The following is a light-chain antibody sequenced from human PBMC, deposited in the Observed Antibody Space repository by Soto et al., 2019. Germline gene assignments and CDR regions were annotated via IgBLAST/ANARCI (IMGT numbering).Light chain of an antibody. Sequence: QSVLTQPASVSGSPGQSITISCTGTSSDVGGYNYVSWYQQHPGKAPKLMIYDVSNRPSGVPDRFSGSKSGNTASLTVSGLQAEDEADYYCSSYAGRNIVVFGGGTKVTVL. CDR1: SSDVGGYNY. CDR3: SSYAGRNIVV. CDR2: DVS. J-gene: IGLJ2*01. V-gene: IGLV2-8*01.